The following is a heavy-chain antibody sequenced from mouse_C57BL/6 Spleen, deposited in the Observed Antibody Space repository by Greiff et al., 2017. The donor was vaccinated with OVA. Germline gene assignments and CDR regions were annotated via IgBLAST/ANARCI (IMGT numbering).Heavy chain of an antibody. Sequence: VMLVESGPGLVQPSQSLSITCTVSGFSLTSYGVHWVRQSPGKGLEWLGVIWSGGSTDYNAAFISRMGISKDNSKSQVFFKMNSLQADDTAIYYCAIGRITTVVATDYAMDYWGQGTSVTVSS. CDR1: GFSLTSYG. CDR2: IWSGGST. V-gene: IGHV2-2*01. D-gene: IGHD1-1*01. CDR3: AIGRITTVVATDYAMDY. J-gene: IGHJ4*01.